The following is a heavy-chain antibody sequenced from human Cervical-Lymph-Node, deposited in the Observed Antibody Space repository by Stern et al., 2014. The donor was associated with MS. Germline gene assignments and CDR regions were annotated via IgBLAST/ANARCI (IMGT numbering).Heavy chain of an antibody. CDR3: ARQVSATLYYYGMDV. D-gene: IGHD3-22*01. CDR2: IYHTGST. Sequence: QVQLQESGPGLAKPSETLSLTCTVSGGSIISNIYNWNWIRPPPGKELEWIGGIYHTGSTYYNPSLESRVALSIDTSKNQFSLNLNSVTPADTAVYYCARQVSATLYYYGMDVWGQGTTVIVSS. V-gene: IGHV4-39*01. J-gene: IGHJ6*02. CDR1: GGSIISNIYN.